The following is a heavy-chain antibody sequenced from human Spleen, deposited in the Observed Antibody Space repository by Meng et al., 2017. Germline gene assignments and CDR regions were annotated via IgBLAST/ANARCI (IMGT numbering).Heavy chain of an antibody. CDR2: INQDGGAK. D-gene: IGHD1-26*01. V-gene: IGHV3-7*01. CDR1: GFTFSSFW. J-gene: IGHJ4*02. Sequence: GESLKISCAASGFTFSSFWMSWVRQAPGKGLEWVANINQDGGAKHYADSVRGRFAISRDNAKNSLYLQMNSLRAEDTAMYYCARDVGPYCFDYWGQGTLVTVSS. CDR3: ARDVGPYCFDY.